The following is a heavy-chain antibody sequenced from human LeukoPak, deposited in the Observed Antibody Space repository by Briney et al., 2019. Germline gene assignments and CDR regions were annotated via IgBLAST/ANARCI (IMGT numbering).Heavy chain of an antibody. V-gene: IGHV1-18*01. Sequence: ASVKVSCKASGYTFTNYGISWVRQAPGQGLEWMGWISAYNGNTNYAQRLQGRVTMTTDTSTNTAYLELSRLRSDDTAVYYCARGDLAAAGPLADYWGQGTLVTVSS. D-gene: IGHD6-13*01. CDR3: ARGDLAAAGPLADY. CDR2: ISAYNGNT. CDR1: GYTFTNYG. J-gene: IGHJ4*02.